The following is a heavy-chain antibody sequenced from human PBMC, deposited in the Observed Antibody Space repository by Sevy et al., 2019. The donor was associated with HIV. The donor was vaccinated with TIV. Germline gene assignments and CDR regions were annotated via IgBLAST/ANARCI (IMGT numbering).Heavy chain of an antibody. CDR1: GYSFTSYW. Sequence: GESLKISCKGSGYSFTSYWIGWVRQMPGKGLEWMGIIYPGDSDTRYSPSFQGQVTISADKSISTAYLQWGSLKASDTAMYYCATAYYYDSSGYYPFDYWGQGTLVTVSS. J-gene: IGHJ4*02. CDR3: ATAYYYDSSGYYPFDY. V-gene: IGHV5-51*01. D-gene: IGHD3-22*01. CDR2: IYPGDSDT.